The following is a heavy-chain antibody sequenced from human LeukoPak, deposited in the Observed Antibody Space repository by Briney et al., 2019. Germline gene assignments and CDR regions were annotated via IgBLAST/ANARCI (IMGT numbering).Heavy chain of an antibody. Sequence: SETLSLTCAVSGYSISSGYYWGWIRQPPGKGLEWIGSIYHSGSTYYNPSLKSRVTISVDTSKNQFSLKLSSVTAADTAVYYCAREGSSALPDYWGQEPWSPSPQ. D-gene: IGHD3-22*01. CDR2: IYHSGST. CDR3: AREGSSALPDY. J-gene: IGHJ4*01. V-gene: IGHV4-38-2*02. CDR1: GYSISSGYY.